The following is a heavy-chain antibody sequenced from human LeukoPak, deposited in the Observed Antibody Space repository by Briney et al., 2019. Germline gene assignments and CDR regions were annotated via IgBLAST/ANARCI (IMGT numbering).Heavy chain of an antibody. J-gene: IGHJ4*02. CDR2: ISGSGVMT. CDR1: GFVFGSYA. CDR3: VVRGGFPFDN. D-gene: IGHD3-16*01. Sequence: GGSLRLSCVGSGFVFGSYAMNWVRQAPGKGLDWVSAISGSGVMTKYADSVRGRFTSSRDNTKNTLYLQMNSLRPEDTAVYYWVVRGGFPFDNWGQGTLVTVSS. V-gene: IGHV3-23*01.